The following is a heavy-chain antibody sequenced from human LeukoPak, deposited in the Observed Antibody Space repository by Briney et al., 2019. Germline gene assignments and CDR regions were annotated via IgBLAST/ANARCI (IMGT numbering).Heavy chain of an antibody. D-gene: IGHD6-19*01. Sequence: ASVKVSCKASGYTFTSYAMNWVRQAPGQGLEWMGWINTNTGNPTYAQGFTGRFVFSLDTSLSTAYLQISSLKAEDTAVYYCAREGDSSGWYGGVDYWGQGTLVTVSS. V-gene: IGHV7-4-1*02. CDR2: INTNTGNP. CDR1: GYTFTSYA. CDR3: AREGDSSGWYGGVDY. J-gene: IGHJ4*02.